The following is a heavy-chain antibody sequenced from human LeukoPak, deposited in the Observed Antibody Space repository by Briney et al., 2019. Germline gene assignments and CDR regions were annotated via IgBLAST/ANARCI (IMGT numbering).Heavy chain of an antibody. CDR3: ARDRTYYDFWSGYYPYYYYYMDV. D-gene: IGHD3-3*01. Sequence: SVKVSCKASVGTFSSYAISCVRQAPGQGLEGMGGIIPIFGTANYAQKFQGRVTITADESTSTAYMELSSLRSEDTAVYYCARDRTYYDFWSGYYPYYYYYMDVWGKGTTVTVSS. CDR1: VGTFSSYA. J-gene: IGHJ6*03. V-gene: IGHV1-69*13. CDR2: IIPIFGTA.